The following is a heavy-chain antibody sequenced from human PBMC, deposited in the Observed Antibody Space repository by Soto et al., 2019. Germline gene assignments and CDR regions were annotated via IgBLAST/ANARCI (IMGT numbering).Heavy chain of an antibody. Sequence: ASVKVSCKASGYTFTSYDINWVRQATGQGLEWMGWMNPNSGNTGYAQKFQGRVTMTRNTSISTAYMELSSLRSEDTAVYYCARAGPETGDDYYYYMDVWGKGTTVTVSS. J-gene: IGHJ6*03. CDR2: MNPNSGNT. D-gene: IGHD7-27*01. CDR3: ARAGPETGDDYYYYMDV. V-gene: IGHV1-8*01. CDR1: GYTFTSYD.